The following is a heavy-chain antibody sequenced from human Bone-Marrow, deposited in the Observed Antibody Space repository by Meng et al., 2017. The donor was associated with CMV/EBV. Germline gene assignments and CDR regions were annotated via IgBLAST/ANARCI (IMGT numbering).Heavy chain of an antibody. J-gene: IGHJ4*02. CDR3: ARWIPHKGWLLPGVDY. Sequence: GESLKISCAASGFTFDDYGMSWVRQAPGKGLEWVSGINWNGGSTGYADSVKGRFTISRDNAKNSLYLQLNSLRAEDTALYYCARWIPHKGWLLPGVDYWGQGTLVTVSS. CDR2: INWNGGST. CDR1: GFTFDDYG. D-gene: IGHD5-24*01. V-gene: IGHV3-20*04.